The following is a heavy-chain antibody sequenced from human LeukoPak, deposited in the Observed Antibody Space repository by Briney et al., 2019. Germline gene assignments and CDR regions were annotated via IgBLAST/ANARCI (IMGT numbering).Heavy chain of an antibody. D-gene: IGHD2-2*01. J-gene: IGHJ5*02. V-gene: IGHV4-59*01. CDR2: IYYSGST. Sequence: PSETLSLTCTVSGGSISSYYWSWIRQPPGKGLEWIGYIYYSGSTNYDPSLKSRVAISVDTSKNQFSLKLSSVTAADTAVYYCARGYCSSTRCSHYNWFDPWGQGTLVTVSS. CDR3: ARGYCSSTRCSHYNWFDP. CDR1: GGSISSYY.